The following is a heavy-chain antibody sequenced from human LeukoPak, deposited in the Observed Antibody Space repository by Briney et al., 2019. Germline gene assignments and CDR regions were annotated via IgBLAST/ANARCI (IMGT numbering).Heavy chain of an antibody. CDR2: IYPGDSDT. V-gene: IGHV5-51*01. D-gene: IGHD3-22*01. CDR1: GYRFTNYW. J-gene: IGHJ4*02. CDR3: ARHLDDSSGHVDY. Sequence: GESLKISCKGSGYRFTNYWIGWVRQMPGKGLEWMGIIYPGDSDTTYSPSFQGQVTVSADKSISTAYLQWSSLKASDTAMYYCARHLDDSSGHVDYWGQGTLVTVSS.